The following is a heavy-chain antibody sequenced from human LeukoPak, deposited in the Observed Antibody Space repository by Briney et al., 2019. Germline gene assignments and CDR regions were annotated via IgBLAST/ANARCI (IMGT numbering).Heavy chain of an antibody. Sequence: GGSLRLSCAASGFTFSTYCMSWVRQAPGKGLEWVSGIGISGVTTYYADSVKGRFTISRDNSKNTLYLQMNSLRAEDTAVYYCARGLAGMIAFDIWGQGTMVTVSS. V-gene: IGHV3-23*01. CDR2: IGISGVTT. D-gene: IGHD6-19*01. CDR1: GFTFSTYC. J-gene: IGHJ3*02. CDR3: ARGLAGMIAFDI.